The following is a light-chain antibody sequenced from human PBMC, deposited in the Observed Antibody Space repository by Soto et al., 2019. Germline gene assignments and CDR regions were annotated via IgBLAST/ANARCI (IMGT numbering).Light chain of an antibody. Sequence: DLQLTQSPSFLSASVGDRVTITCRASQGISTYLAWYQQKPGKAPKLLIYAASTLQSGVPSRFSGSGSGTEFTLTISSLQPEDFATSYCQQLNSYPLTFGGGTKVEIK. CDR1: QGISTY. J-gene: IGKJ4*01. V-gene: IGKV1-9*01. CDR3: QQLNSYPLT. CDR2: AAS.